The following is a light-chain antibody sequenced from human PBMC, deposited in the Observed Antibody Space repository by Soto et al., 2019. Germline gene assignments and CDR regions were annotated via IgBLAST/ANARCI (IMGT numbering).Light chain of an antibody. V-gene: IGKV1-5*03. CDR2: KAS. Sequence: DIQMTQSPSTLSASVGDRVTITCRASQSISNWLAWYQQKPGKAPNLLIYKASSLESGVPSRFSGSGSGTEFTLTISSLQPDDFATYYCQQYNSYSSWAFGQGTKVEIK. CDR1: QSISNW. J-gene: IGKJ1*01. CDR3: QQYNSYSSWA.